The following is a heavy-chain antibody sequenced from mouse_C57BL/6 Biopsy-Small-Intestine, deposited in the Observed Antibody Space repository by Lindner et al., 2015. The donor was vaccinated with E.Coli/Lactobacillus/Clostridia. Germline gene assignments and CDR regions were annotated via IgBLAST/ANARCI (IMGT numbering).Heavy chain of an antibody. Sequence: SVKVSCKASGYTLSNNGITWVRQAPGQGLEWMGRISAFSGNTHYAQNFQGRVILTTDASTSTAFMELRGLKSDDTAVYYCAREELCTSTTCYRGDWFDTWGQGTLVTVSS. D-gene: IGHD2-10*02. CDR3: AREELCTSTTCYRGDWFDT. J-gene: IGHJ4*01. CDR1: GYTLSNNG. V-gene: IGHV1S61*01. CDR2: ISAFSGNT.